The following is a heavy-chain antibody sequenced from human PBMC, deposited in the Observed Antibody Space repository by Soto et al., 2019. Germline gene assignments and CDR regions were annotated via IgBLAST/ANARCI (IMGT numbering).Heavy chain of an antibody. CDR2: VSHDGRNT. J-gene: IGHJ4*02. CDR1: GFTFSSYA. Sequence: GRSLRLSCAASGFTFSSYAMHWVRQAPGKGLEWLAVVSHDGRNTHYADSVKGRFTISRDSSKNTVSLEMTSLRAEDTAVYYCAKGGRQWLVTSDFNYWGQGALVTVSS. D-gene: IGHD6-19*01. CDR3: AKGGRQWLVTSDFNY. V-gene: IGHV3-30*04.